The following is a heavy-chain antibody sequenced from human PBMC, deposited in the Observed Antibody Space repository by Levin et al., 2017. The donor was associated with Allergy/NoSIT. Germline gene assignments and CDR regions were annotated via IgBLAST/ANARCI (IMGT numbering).Heavy chain of an antibody. CDR3: ARHLTSRLYYRPTNFDP. CDR1: GDSINSSSFF. D-gene: IGHD3-10*01. Sequence: SETLSLTCSVSGDSINSSSFFWGWIRQPPGKGLAWIGSFSYSGSTYYNPSLKSRVTISVDTSENQFSLKLSSVTAADTAVYYCARHLTSRLYYRPTNFDPWGQGTLVTVSS. V-gene: IGHV4-39*01. CDR2: FSYSGST. J-gene: IGHJ5*02.